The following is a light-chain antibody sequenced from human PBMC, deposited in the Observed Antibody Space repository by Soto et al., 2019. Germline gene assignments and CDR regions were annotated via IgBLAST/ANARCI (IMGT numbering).Light chain of an antibody. J-gene: IGKJ4*01. CDR2: WAS. Sequence: DIVMTQSPDSLAVSLGERATINCKSSQSVLYSSNNKNYLAWYQQKPGQPPKLLIYWASTRGSGVPERFSGSGFGTNFTLTIISLQAEDLGVYDCQQYYSTPRTFGGGNKVEIK. CDR3: QQYYSTPRT. V-gene: IGKV4-1*01. CDR1: QSVLYSSNNKNY.